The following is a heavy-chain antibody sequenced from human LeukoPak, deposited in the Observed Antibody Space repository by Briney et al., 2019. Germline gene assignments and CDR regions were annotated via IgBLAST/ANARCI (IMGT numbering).Heavy chain of an antibody. CDR3: ARGSYSHYYSGMDV. CDR2: IYSGGST. D-gene: IGHD1-26*01. V-gene: IGHV3-53*01. CDR1: GFTVSSNY. Sequence: GGSLRLSCAASGFTVSSNYMSWVRQAPGKGLEWVSVIYSGGSTYYADSLKGRFTISRDNSKNTLYLQMNSLRAEDTAVYYCARGSYSHYYSGMDVWGQGTAVTASS. J-gene: IGHJ6*02.